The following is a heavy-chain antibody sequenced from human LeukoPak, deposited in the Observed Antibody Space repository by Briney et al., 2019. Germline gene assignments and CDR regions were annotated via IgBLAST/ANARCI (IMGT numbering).Heavy chain of an antibody. Sequence: GGSLRLSCAASGFTFSSYSMNWVRQAPGKGLEWVSSISSSSSYIYYADSVKGRFTISRDNAKNSLYLQMNSLRAEDTAVYYCARGGSTSGFDYWGQGTLVTVSS. CDR1: GFTFSSYS. CDR3: ARGGSTSGFDY. J-gene: IGHJ4*02. CDR2: ISSSSSYI. V-gene: IGHV3-21*01. D-gene: IGHD2-2*01.